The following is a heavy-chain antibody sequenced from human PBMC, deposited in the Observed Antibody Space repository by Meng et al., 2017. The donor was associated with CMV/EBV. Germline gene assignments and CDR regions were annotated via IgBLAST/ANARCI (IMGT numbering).Heavy chain of an antibody. Sequence: ASVKVSCKASGYTFTSYGISWVRQAPGQGLEWMGWISAYNGNTNYAQKLQGRVTMTTDTSTSTAYLELRSLRSDDTAVYYCAIVGSRAYPGSYWGQGTLVTVSS. V-gene: IGHV1-18*01. CDR1: GYTFTSYG. J-gene: IGHJ4*02. D-gene: IGHD2-2*01. CDR3: AIVGSRAYPGSY. CDR2: ISAYNGNT.